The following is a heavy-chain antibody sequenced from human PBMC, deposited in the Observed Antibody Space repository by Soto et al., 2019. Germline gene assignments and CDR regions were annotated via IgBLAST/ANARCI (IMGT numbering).Heavy chain of an antibody. Sequence: GSGPTLVNPTQTLTLTCTFSGFSLSTSGVGVGWIRQPPGKALEWLALIYWNDDKRYSPSLKSRLTITKDTSKNQVVLTMTNMDPVDPPTFSCAHQPQYYSSVYYSFAYGGKETLVT. J-gene: IGHJ4*02. CDR1: GFSLSTSGVG. CDR3: AHQPQYYSSVYYSFAY. V-gene: IGHV2-5*01. D-gene: IGHD3-22*01. CDR2: IYWNDDK.